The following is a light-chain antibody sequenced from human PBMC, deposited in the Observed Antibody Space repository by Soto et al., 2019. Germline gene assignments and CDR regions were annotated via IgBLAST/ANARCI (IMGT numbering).Light chain of an antibody. CDR3: QQYNSYSRGT. J-gene: IGKJ1*01. V-gene: IGKV1-5*03. CDR2: TAS. CDR1: QNINNW. Sequence: DIQMTQSPSTLSASVGDRVTITCRASQNINNWLAGYQQKPGKVPKLLIYTASSLESGVPSRFSGSGSGTDFTLTITCLQPDDFATYYCQQYNSYSRGTFGQGPKVEIK.